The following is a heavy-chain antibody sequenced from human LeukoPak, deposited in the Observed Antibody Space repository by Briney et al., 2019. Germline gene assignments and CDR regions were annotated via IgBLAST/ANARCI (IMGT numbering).Heavy chain of an antibody. V-gene: IGHV3-23*01. CDR3: AKPTYCGGDCYSSAFDI. J-gene: IGHJ3*02. CDR2: ISGSGGST. Sequence: PGGSLRLSCAASGFTFSSYAMSWVRQAPGKGLEWVSAISGSGGSTYYADSVKGRFTISRDNSKNTLYLQMNSLRAEDTAVYYCAKPTYCGGDCYSSAFDIWGQGTMVTVSS. CDR1: GFTFSSYA. D-gene: IGHD2-21*01.